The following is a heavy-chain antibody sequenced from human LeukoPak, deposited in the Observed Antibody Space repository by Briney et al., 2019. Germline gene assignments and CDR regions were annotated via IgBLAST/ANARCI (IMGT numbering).Heavy chain of an antibody. V-gene: IGHV3-23*01. J-gene: IGHJ5*02. CDR1: GLTFNGNA. Sequence: PGGSLRLSSAASGLTFNGNAMNWVRQAPGKGLERVSAISDSGDNTYYADSVRGRFTISRDNSMNTLYLQMNTLRAEDTAVYSCVKAPRSSGASENNWFDPWGQGTLVTVSS. D-gene: IGHD6-6*01. CDR2: ISDSGDNT. CDR3: VKAPRSSGASENNWFDP.